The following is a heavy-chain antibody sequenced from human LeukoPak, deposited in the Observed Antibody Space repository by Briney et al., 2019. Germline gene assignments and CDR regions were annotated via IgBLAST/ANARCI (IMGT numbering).Heavy chain of an antibody. CDR1: GGSISSYY. J-gene: IGHJ4*02. Sequence: ETLSLTCTVSGGSISSYYWSWIRQPPGKGLEWIGYISYSGTTNYNPSLKSRVTISLDTSKNQFSLKLSSVTAADTAVYYCARDNIDSSTISYYFDYWGQGTLVAVSS. V-gene: IGHV4-59*01. D-gene: IGHD2-2*01. CDR3: ARDNIDSSTISYYFDY. CDR2: ISYSGTT.